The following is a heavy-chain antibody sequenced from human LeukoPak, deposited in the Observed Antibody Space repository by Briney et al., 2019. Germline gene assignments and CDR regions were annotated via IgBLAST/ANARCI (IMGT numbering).Heavy chain of an antibody. D-gene: IGHD3-16*01. J-gene: IGHJ5*02. CDR1: GYSFTSYW. CDR2: IDPSDSYT. V-gene: IGHV5-10-1*01. Sequence: ESLKISCKGSGYSFTSYWISWVRQMPGKGLEWMGRIDPSDSYTNYSPSFQGHVTISADKSISTAYLQWSSLKASDTAMYYCARHYVGMSWFDPWGQGTLVTVS. CDR3: ARHYVGMSWFDP.